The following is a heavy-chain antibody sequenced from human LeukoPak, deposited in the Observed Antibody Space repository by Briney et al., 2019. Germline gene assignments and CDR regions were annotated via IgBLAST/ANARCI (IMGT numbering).Heavy chain of an antibody. J-gene: IGHJ4*02. Sequence: GGSLRLSCAASGFTFSSYAMHWVRQAPGKGLEWVAVISYDGSNKYYADSVKGRFTISRDNSKNTLYLQMNSLRAEDTAVYYCAKDQYFDYWGQGTLVTVSS. V-gene: IGHV3-30-3*01. CDR1: GFTFSSYA. CDR3: AKDQYFDY. CDR2: ISYDGSNK.